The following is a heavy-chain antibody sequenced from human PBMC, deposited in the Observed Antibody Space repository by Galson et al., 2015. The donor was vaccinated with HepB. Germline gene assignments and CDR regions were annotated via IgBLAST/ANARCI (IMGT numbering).Heavy chain of an antibody. CDR2: ITGSSSYI. Sequence: SLRLSCAASGFIFSTYNINWVRQAPGKGLEWVSSITGSSSYIYYADSVQGRFTISRDNAKNSLYLQMSSLRGEDTAVYYCARAGIAVAGPGIGETDYMDVWGKGTTVTVSS. J-gene: IGHJ6*03. CDR1: GFIFSTYN. CDR3: ARAGIAVAGPGIGETDYMDV. V-gene: IGHV3-21*01. D-gene: IGHD6-19*01.